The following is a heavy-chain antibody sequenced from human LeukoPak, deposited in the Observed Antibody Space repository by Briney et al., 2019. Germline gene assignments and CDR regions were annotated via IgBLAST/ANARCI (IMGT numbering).Heavy chain of an antibody. V-gene: IGHV4-31*03. CDR3: ARDNPVRNWFDP. CDR1: GGSISSGGYY. J-gene: IGHJ5*02. D-gene: IGHD1-14*01. CDR2: IYYSGST. Sequence: TSETLSLTCTVSGGSISSGGYYWSWIRQHPGKGLEWIGYIYYSGSTYYNPSLKSRVTISVDTSKNQFSLKLSSVTAADTAVYYCARDNPVRNWFDPSGQGTLVTVSS.